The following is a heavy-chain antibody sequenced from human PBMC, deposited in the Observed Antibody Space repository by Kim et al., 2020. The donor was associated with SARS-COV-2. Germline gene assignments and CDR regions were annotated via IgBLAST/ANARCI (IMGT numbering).Heavy chain of an antibody. V-gene: IGHV3-23*01. D-gene: IGHD5-18*01. J-gene: IGHJ2*01. CDR3: AKDRSYLDWYFDL. Sequence: YADSVKGRFTISRDNSKNTLYLQMNSLRAEDTAVYYCAKDRSYLDWYFDLWGRGTLVTVSS.